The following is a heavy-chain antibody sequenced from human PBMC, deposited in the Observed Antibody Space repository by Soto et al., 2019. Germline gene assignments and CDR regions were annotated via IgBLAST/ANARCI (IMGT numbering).Heavy chain of an antibody. CDR3: ARGIVGATTYYYYGMDV. CDR2: ISAYNGNT. V-gene: IGHV1-18*01. D-gene: IGHD1-26*01. J-gene: IGHJ6*02. CDR1: GYTFTSYG. Sequence: ASVKVSCKASGYTFTSYGISWVRQAPGRGLEWMGWISAYNGNTNYAQKLQGRVTMTTDTSTSTAYMELRSLRSDDTAVYYCARGIVGATTYYYYGMDVWGQGTTVTVSS.